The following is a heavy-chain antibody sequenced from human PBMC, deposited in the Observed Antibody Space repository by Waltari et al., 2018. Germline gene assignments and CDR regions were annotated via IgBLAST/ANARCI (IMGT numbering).Heavy chain of an antibody. Sequence: EVQVVESGGGLVQPGGSLRLSCAASGFTFSSYGMHWVRQAPGKGLVWVSRINWDGSNTTYADSVKGRFTISRDNARNTLYLQMNSLSAEDTALYYCARSENAFDYWGQGTLVTVSS. CDR1: GFTFSSYG. CDR2: INWDGSNT. J-gene: IGHJ4*02. V-gene: IGHV3-74*01. CDR3: ARSENAFDY.